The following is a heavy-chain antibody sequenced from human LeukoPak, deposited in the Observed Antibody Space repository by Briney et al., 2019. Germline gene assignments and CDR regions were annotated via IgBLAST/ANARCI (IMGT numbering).Heavy chain of an antibody. Sequence: PSETLSLTCTVSGGSISSYYWSWIRQPPGKGLEWIGYIYYSGSTNYNPSLKSRVTISVGTSKNQFSLKLSSVTAADTAVYYCASKYSSGWYEAFDIWGQGTMVTVSS. CDR2: IYYSGST. CDR3: ASKYSSGWYEAFDI. CDR1: GGSISSYY. D-gene: IGHD6-19*01. V-gene: IGHV4-59*01. J-gene: IGHJ3*02.